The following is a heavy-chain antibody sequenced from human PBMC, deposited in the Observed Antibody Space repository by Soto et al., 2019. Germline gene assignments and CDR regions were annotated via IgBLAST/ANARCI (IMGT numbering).Heavy chain of an antibody. J-gene: IGHJ4*02. Sequence: GGSPRLSCAASGITFTAYAMSWVRQAPGKGLEWVSSISGSGGSTYYADSVKGRLTISRDNSKNTLYLQMNSLRAEDTAVYYCATIIIPAATNFYWGQGTLVTVSS. D-gene: IGHD2-2*01. CDR2: ISGSGGST. CDR3: ATIIIPAATNFY. CDR1: GITFTAYA. V-gene: IGHV3-23*01.